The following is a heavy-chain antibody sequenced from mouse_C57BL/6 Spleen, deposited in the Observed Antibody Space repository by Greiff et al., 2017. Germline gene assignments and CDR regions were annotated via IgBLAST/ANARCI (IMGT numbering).Heavy chain of an antibody. Sequence: VKLQQPGAELVKPGASVKLSCKASGYTFTSYWMQWVKQRPGQGLEWIGEIDPSDSYTNYNQKFKGKATLTVDTSSSTAYMQLSSLTSEDSAVYYCAREGYDAGDYWGQGTTLSVSS. J-gene: IGHJ2*01. CDR1: GYTFTSYW. V-gene: IGHV1-50*01. D-gene: IGHD2-2*01. CDR2: IDPSDSYT. CDR3: AREGYDAGDY.